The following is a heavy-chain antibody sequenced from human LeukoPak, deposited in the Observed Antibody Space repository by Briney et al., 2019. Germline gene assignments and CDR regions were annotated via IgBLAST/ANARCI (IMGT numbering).Heavy chain of an antibody. CDR3: ARARDGHINNWFDP. CDR1: GGSINSYY. Sequence: SDTLSLTCTVSGGSINSYYWSWLRQPPGKGLEWIGYIYYRGSTEYNPSLKSRVTISVDLSKNQFSLKMSSVTAEDTAVYYCARARDGHINNWFDPWGQGTLVTVSS. V-gene: IGHV4-59*01. CDR2: IYYRGST. D-gene: IGHD5-24*01. J-gene: IGHJ5*02.